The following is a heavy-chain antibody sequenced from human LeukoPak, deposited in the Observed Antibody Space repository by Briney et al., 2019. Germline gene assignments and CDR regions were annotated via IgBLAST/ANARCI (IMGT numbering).Heavy chain of an antibody. J-gene: IGHJ3*02. CDR1: GGSISSGSYY. CDR2: IYTSGST. CDR3: ARYCSSTSCYLNAFDI. V-gene: IGHV4-61*02. Sequence: PSQTLSLTCTVSGGSISSGSYYWSWIRQPAGKGLEWIGRIYTSGSTNYNPSLKSRVTISVDTSKNQFSLKLSSVTAADTAVYYCARYCSSTSCYLNAFDIWGQGTMVTVSS. D-gene: IGHD2-2*01.